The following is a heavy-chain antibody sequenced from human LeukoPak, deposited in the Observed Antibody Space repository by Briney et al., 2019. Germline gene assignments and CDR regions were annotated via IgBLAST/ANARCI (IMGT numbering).Heavy chain of an antibody. CDR2: ISWNSGSA. Sequence: GGSLRLSCAASGYTFDDYSMHWVRQAPGKGLEWVSGISWNSGSAGYADSVKGRFTISRDSAKNSLYLQMNSLRTEDTALYYCAKDRTYSAYAALDYWGQGTLVTVSS. V-gene: IGHV3-9*01. J-gene: IGHJ4*02. CDR1: GYTFDDYS. D-gene: IGHD5-12*01. CDR3: AKDRTYSAYAALDY.